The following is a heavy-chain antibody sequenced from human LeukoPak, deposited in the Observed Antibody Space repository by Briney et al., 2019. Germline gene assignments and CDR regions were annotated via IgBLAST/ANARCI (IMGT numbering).Heavy chain of an antibody. CDR1: GYTFTSYW. CDR2: IYPGDSDI. J-gene: IGHJ5*01. CDR3: ARGDVVRGVSWFDS. Sequence: GESLKISCQGSGYTFTSYWIGWVRQMPVKGLEWMGSIYPGDSDIKYSPSFQGQVTISVDKSTNTAYLQWKSLKASDTAMYYCARGDVVRGVSWFDSWGQGALVTVSS. V-gene: IGHV5-51*01. D-gene: IGHD2-21*02.